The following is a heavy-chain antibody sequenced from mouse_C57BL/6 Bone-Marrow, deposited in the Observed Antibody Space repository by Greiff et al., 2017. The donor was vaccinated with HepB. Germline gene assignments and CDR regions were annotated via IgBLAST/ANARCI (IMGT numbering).Heavy chain of an antibody. CDR3: VRWGSYGSSCWYFDV. CDR2: IRSKSSNYAT. J-gene: IGHJ1*03. CDR1: GFTFNTYA. V-gene: IGHV10-3*01. Sequence: EVQLQESGGGLVQPKGSLKLSCAASGFTFNTYAMHWVRQAPGKGLEWVARIRSKSSNYATYYADSVKDRFTISRDDSQSMLYLQMNNLKTEDTAMYYCVRWGSYGSSCWYFDVWGTGTTVTVSS. D-gene: IGHD1-1*01.